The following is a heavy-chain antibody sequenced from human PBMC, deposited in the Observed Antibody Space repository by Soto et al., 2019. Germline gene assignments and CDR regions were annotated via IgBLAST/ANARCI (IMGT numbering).Heavy chain of an antibody. J-gene: IGHJ5*02. D-gene: IGHD6-19*01. CDR1: GGSISSSSYY. V-gene: IGHV4-39*02. CDR3: ARDRGQWLAYNWFDP. Sequence: TLSLTCTVSGGSISSSSYYWGWIRQPPGKGLEWIGSIYYSGSTYYNPSLKSRVTISVDTSKNQFSLKLSSVTAADTAVYYCARDRGQWLAYNWFDPWGQGTLVTVSS. CDR2: IYYSGST.